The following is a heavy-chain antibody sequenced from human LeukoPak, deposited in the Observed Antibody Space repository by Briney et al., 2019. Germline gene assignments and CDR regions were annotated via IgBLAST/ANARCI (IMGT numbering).Heavy chain of an antibody. CDR2: ISSSSSYI. CDR1: GFTFSSYS. Sequence: GGSLRLSXAASGFTFSSYSMNWVRQAPGKGLEWVSSISSSSSYIYYADSVKGRFTISRDNAKNSLYLQMNSLRAEDTAVYYCARVAAAGRIYYYYYYMDVWGKGTTVTVSS. J-gene: IGHJ6*03. CDR3: ARVAAAGRIYYYYYYMDV. V-gene: IGHV3-21*01. D-gene: IGHD6-13*01.